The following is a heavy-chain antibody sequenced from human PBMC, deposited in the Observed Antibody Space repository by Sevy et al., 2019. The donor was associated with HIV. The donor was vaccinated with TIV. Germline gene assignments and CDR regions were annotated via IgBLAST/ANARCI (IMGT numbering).Heavy chain of an antibody. CDR1: GDTFSSYA. D-gene: IGHD6-6*01. CDR3: ARDRGAARPSVFDY. J-gene: IGHJ4*02. V-gene: IGHV1-69*13. Sequence: ASVKVSCKASGDTFSSYAISWVRQAPGQGLEWMGGIIPIFGTANYAQKFQGRVTITADESTSTAYMELSSLGSEDTAVYYCARDRGAARPSVFDYWGQGTLVTVSS. CDR2: IIPIFGTA.